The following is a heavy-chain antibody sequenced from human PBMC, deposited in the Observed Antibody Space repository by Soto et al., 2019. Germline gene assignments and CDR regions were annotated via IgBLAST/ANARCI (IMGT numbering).Heavy chain of an antibody. J-gene: IGHJ5*02. CDR2: IYYSGST. CDR3: ARVPFWSGYSHWFDP. Sequence: SETLSLTCTVAGGSISSYYWSWIRQPPGKGLEWIGYIYYSGSTNYNPSLKSRVTISVDTSKNQFSLKLSSVTAADTAVYYCARVPFWSGYSHWFDPWGQGTLVTVSS. V-gene: IGHV4-59*01. CDR1: GGSISSYY. D-gene: IGHD3-3*01.